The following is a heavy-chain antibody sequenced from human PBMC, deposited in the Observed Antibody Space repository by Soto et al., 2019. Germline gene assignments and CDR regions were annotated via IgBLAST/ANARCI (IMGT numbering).Heavy chain of an antibody. J-gene: IGHJ6*02. D-gene: IGHD2-15*01. Sequence: EVQLVESGGGLVKPGGSLRLSCAASGFTFSSYSMNWVRQAPGKGLEWVSSISSSSSYIYYADSVKGRFTISRDNAKNSLYLQMNSLGAEDTAVYYCARGIVVVVAATKGGGMDVWGQGTTVTVSS. V-gene: IGHV3-21*01. CDR3: ARGIVVVVAATKGGGMDV. CDR2: ISSSSSYI. CDR1: GFTFSSYS.